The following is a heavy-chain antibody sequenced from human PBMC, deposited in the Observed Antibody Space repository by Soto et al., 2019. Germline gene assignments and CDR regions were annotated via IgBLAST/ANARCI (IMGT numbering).Heavy chain of an antibody. Sequence: GGSLRLSCAASGFTFSSYWMSWVRQAPGKGLEWVANIKQDGSEKYYVDSVEGRFTISRDNAKNSLYLQMNSLRAEDTAVYYCARGTSDYDILTGYYEIPFDYWGQGTLVTVSS. D-gene: IGHD3-9*01. J-gene: IGHJ4*02. CDR3: ARGTSDYDILTGYYEIPFDY. CDR2: IKQDGSEK. V-gene: IGHV3-7*01. CDR1: GFTFSSYW.